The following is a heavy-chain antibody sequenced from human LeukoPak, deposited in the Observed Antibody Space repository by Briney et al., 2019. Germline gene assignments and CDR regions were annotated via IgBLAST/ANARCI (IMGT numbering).Heavy chain of an antibody. Sequence: ASVKVSCKASGYTFTSYGISWVRQAPGQGLEWMGWISAYNGNTNYAQKLQGGVTMTTDTPTSTAYMELRSLRSDDTAVYYCARIEFRITLVRASKYWGQGTLVTVSS. CDR2: ISAYNGNT. V-gene: IGHV1-18*01. D-gene: IGHD3-10*01. J-gene: IGHJ4*02. CDR1: GYTFTSYG. CDR3: ARIEFRITLVRASKY.